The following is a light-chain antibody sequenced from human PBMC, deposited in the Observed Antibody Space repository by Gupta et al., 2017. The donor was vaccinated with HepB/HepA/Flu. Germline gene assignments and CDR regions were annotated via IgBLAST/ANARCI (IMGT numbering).Light chain of an antibody. CDR3: QQSDSTPVT. CDR2: AAS. J-gene: IGKJ1*01. V-gene: IGKV1-39*01. Sequence: IRMTQTPSSMSASVGDRVTITCRASQSISSYLNWYQQKPGKAPKLLIYAASSLQSGVPSRFSGSGSGTDFTLTISSLQPEDFATYYCQQSDSTPVTFGQGTKVEIK. CDR1: QSISSY.